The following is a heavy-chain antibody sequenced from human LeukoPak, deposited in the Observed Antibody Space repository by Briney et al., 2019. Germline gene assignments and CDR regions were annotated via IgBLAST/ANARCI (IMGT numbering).Heavy chain of an antibody. CDR3: AKENCGGDCYSSFDY. CDR2: ISGSGGST. Sequence: GGSLRLSCAVSGFTFSSYDMSWVRQAPGKGLEWVSAISGSGGSTYYADSVKGRFTISRDNSKNTLYLQMNSLRAEDTAVYYCAKENCGGDCYSSFDYLGQGTLVTVSS. CDR1: GFTFSSYD. J-gene: IGHJ4*02. V-gene: IGHV3-23*01. D-gene: IGHD2-21*02.